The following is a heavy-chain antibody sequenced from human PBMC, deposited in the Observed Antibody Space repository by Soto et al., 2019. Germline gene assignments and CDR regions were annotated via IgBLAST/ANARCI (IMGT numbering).Heavy chain of an antibody. V-gene: IGHV3-23*01. CDR3: ATHPSTMRAGYYYYYMDV. CDR1: GFTFSSYA. D-gene: IGHD5-12*01. Sequence: EVQLLESGGGLVQPGGSLRLSCAASGFTFSSYAMSWVRQAPGKGLEWVSAISGSGGSTYYADSVKGRFTISRDNSNNTLYLQMNSLRAEDTAVYYCATHPSTMRAGYYYYYMDVWGKGTTVTVSS. CDR2: ISGSGGST. J-gene: IGHJ6*03.